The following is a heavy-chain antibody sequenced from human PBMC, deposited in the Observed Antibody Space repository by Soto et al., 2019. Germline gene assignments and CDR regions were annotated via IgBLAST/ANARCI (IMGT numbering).Heavy chain of an antibody. D-gene: IGHD6-19*01. Sequence: GGSLRLSCVASGFTFSSDEMNWVRQAPGKGLEWISHISSSGYTIYYADSVKGRFTISRDNAKNSLYLQMNSLRAEDTAVYYCARDHGWLEFYGMDVWGQGTTVIVSS. CDR2: ISSSGYTI. CDR1: GFTFSSDE. J-gene: IGHJ6*02. V-gene: IGHV3-48*03. CDR3: ARDHGWLEFYGMDV.